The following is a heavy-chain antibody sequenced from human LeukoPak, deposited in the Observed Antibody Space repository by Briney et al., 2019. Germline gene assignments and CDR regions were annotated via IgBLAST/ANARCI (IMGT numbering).Heavy chain of an antibody. J-gene: IGHJ3*02. V-gene: IGHV4-59*08. D-gene: IGHD2-15*01. CDR3: ASSARTHCSGGSCYSALGAFDI. CDR1: GDSLTSYY. CDR2: VNYTGNT. Sequence: SETLSLTCTVSGDSLTSYYWSWIRQPPGKGLEWIGYVNYTGNTNFNPSLKSRVTISVDTSKNQFSLNLSSVTAADTAVYYCASSARTHCSGGSCYSALGAFDIWGQGTMVTVSS.